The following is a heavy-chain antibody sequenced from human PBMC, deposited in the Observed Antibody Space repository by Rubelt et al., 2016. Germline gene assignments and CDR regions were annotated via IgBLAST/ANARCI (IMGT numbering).Heavy chain of an antibody. CDR2: VSAYNGNT. V-gene: IGHV1-18*01. D-gene: IGHD6-13*01. CDR1: GYTFSNYG. CDR3: ARDTLPYSSSWYGSDY. J-gene: IGHJ4*02. Sequence: SGAEVKKPGASVKVSCKASGYTFSNYGVTWVRQAPEQGLEWMGWVSAYNGNTNYVQKLQGRLTMTTDTSTNTAYMELRSLGSDDTAVYYCARDTLPYSSSWYGSDYWGQGTLVTVSS.